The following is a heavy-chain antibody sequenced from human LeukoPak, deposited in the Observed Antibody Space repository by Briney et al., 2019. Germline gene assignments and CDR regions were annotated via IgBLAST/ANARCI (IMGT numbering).Heavy chain of an antibody. CDR2: INHSGST. CDR1: GGSFSGYY. CDR3: ARGPQGNYGDFS. Sequence: SETLSLTCAVYGGSFSGYYWSWIRQPPGKGLEWIGEINHSGSTNYNPSLKSRVTISVDTSKNQFSLKLSSVTAADTAVYYRARGPQGNYGDFSWGQGTLVTVSS. J-gene: IGHJ4*02. D-gene: IGHD4-17*01. V-gene: IGHV4-34*01.